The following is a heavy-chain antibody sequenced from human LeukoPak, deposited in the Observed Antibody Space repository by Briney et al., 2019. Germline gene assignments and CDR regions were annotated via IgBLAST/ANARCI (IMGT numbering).Heavy chain of an antibody. CDR3: ARSQPYYDYVWGCHRSIDY. D-gene: IGHD3-16*02. Sequence: GGSLRLSCAASGFTFSSYSMNWVRQAPGKGLEWVSYISSSSSTIYYADSVKGRFTISRDNAKNSLYLQMNSLRAQDTAVYYCARSQPYYDYVWGCHRSIDYWGQGTLVTVSS. CDR2: ISSSSSTI. CDR1: GFTFSSYS. J-gene: IGHJ4*02. V-gene: IGHV3-48*01.